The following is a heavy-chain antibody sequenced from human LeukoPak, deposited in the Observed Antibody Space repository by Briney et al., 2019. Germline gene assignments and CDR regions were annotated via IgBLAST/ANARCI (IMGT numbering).Heavy chain of an antibody. Sequence: GGSLRLSCAASGFTFSGYGMHWVRQAPGKGLEWVAVISYDGSNKYYADSVKGRFTISRDNSKNTLYLQMNSLRAEDTAVYYCARGWAAAGHFDYWGQGTLVTVSS. J-gene: IGHJ4*02. CDR1: GFTFSGYG. V-gene: IGHV3-30*03. CDR2: ISYDGSNK. CDR3: ARGWAAAGHFDY. D-gene: IGHD6-13*01.